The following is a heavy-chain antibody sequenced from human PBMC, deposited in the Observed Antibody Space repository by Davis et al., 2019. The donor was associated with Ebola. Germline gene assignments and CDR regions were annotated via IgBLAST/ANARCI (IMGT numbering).Heavy chain of an antibody. D-gene: IGHD1-1*01. V-gene: IGHV4-4*02. J-gene: IGHJ5*02. CDR3: ARNWSPYNWFDP. CDR1: GGSISSSNW. CDR2: IYHSGST. Sequence: SETLSLTCAVSGGSISSSNWWSWVRQPPGKGLEWIGEIYHSGSTNYNPSLKSRVTISVDTSKNQFSLKLSSVTAADTAVYYCARNWSPYNWFDPWGQGTLVTVSS.